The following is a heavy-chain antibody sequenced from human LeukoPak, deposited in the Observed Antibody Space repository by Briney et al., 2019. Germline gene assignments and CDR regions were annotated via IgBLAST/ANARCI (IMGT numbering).Heavy chain of an antibody. J-gene: IGHJ4*02. Sequence: SETLSLTCTVSGGSISSRTYYWAWIRQPPGQGLGWIGNIYYSGSTYYNPSLKSRLTMSVDTSKNQFSLELRSVTAADTALYYCASLRVPGDFDYWGQGTLVTVSS. CDR2: IYYSGST. V-gene: IGHV4-39*01. CDR1: GGSISSRTYY. CDR3: ASLRVPGDFDY.